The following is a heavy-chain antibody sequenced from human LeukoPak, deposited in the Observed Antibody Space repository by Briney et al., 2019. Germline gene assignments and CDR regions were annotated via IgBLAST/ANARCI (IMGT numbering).Heavy chain of an antibody. Sequence: SETLSLTCTVSGGSISGGSYYWSWIRQPAGKGLEWIGRIYTSGSTNYNPSLKSRVTMSVDTSKNQFSLKLSSVTAADTAVYYCARGDGDYGNDYWGQGTLVTVSS. D-gene: IGHD4-17*01. CDR1: GGSISGGSYY. V-gene: IGHV4-61*02. CDR2: IYTSGST. J-gene: IGHJ4*02. CDR3: ARGDGDYGNDY.